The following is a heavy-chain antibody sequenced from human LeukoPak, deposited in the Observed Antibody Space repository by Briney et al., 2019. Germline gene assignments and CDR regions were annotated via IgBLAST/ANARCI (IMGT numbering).Heavy chain of an antibody. D-gene: IGHD2-2*01. CDR1: GFTFSSYG. CDR3: ARDRWYCRSTSCQSVYYYYGMDV. Sequence: GGSLRLSCAASGFTFSSYGMHWVRQAPGKGLEWVAIISYDGNNKYYADSVKGRFTISRDNSKNTLYLQMNSLRAEDTAVFYCARDRWYCRSTSCQSVYYYYGMDVWGQGTTVTVSS. CDR2: ISYDGNNK. J-gene: IGHJ6*02. V-gene: IGHV3-30*19.